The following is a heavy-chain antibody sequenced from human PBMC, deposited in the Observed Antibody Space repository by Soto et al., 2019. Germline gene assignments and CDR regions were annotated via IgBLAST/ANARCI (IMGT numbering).Heavy chain of an antibody. CDR1: GFTFSSYG. CDR3: AREGQTDTWDYYYYMDV. CDR2: IWYDGSNK. Sequence: GGSLRLSCAASGFTFSSYGMHWVRQAPGKGLEWVAVIWYDGSNKYYADSVKGRFTISRDNSKNTLYLQMNSLRAEDTAVYYCAREGQTDTWDYYYYMDVWGKGTTVTVSS. V-gene: IGHV3-33*01. J-gene: IGHJ6*03. D-gene: IGHD3-16*01.